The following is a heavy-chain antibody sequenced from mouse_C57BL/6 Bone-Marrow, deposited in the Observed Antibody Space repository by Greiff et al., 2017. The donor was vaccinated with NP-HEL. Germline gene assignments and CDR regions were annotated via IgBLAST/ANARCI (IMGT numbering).Heavy chain of an antibody. V-gene: IGHV3-6*01. J-gene: IGHJ4*01. Sequence: VQLKESGPGLVKPSQSLSLTCSVTGYSITSGYYWNWIRQFPGNKLEWMGYISYDGSNNYNPSLKNRISITRDTSKNQFFLKLNSVTTEDTATYYCARALITTVVATSDYYAMDYWGQGTSVTVSS. CDR2: ISYDGSN. D-gene: IGHD1-1*01. CDR1: GYSITSGYY. CDR3: ARALITTVVATSDYYAMDY.